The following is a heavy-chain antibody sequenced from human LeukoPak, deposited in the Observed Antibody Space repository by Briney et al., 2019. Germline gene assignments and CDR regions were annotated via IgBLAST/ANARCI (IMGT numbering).Heavy chain of an antibody. V-gene: IGHV3-64*01. CDR2: ISSNGGST. D-gene: IGHD5-12*01. CDR1: GFTFSSYA. J-gene: IGHJ4*02. CDR3: ARTNGYDSDFDY. Sequence: PGGSLRLSCAASGFTFSSYAMHWVRQAPGKGLEYVSAISSNGGSTYYANSVKGRFTISRDNSKNTLYLQMGSLRAEDMAVYYCARTNGYDSDFDYWGQGTLVTVSS.